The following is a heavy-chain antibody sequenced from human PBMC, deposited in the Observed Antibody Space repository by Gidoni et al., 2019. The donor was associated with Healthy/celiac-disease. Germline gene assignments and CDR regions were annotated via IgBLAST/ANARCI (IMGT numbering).Heavy chain of an antibody. CDR3: ARDHIVGARDAFDI. D-gene: IGHD1-26*01. V-gene: IGHV3-30-3*01. Sequence: QVQLVDSGGGVAQPGRSLRLSCAATGFTFGSYAMHCVRQAPGKGLEWVAVISYVGRNKYYADSVKGRFTISRDNSKNTLYLQMNSLRSEDTAVYYCARDHIVGARDAFDIWGQGTMVTVSS. CDR1: GFTFGSYA. CDR2: ISYVGRNK. J-gene: IGHJ3*02.